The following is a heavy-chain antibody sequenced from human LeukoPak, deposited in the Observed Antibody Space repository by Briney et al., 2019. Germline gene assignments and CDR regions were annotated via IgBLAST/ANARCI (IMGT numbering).Heavy chain of an antibody. CDR1: GYTFTSYG. D-gene: IGHD2-2*02. CDR3: ARTPPDIVVVPAAIRRIWFDP. CDR2: ISAYNGNT. J-gene: IGHJ5*02. Sequence: ASVKVSCKASGYTFTSYGISWVRQAPGQGLKWMGWISAYNGNTNYAQKLQGRVTMTTDTSTSTAYMELRSLRSDDTAVYYCARTPPDIVVVPAAIRRIWFDPWGQGTLVTVSS. V-gene: IGHV1-18*01.